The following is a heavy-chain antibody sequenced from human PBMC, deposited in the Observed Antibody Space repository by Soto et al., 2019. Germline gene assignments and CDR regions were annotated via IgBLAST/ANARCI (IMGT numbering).Heavy chain of an antibody. Sequence: SETLSLTCAVYGGSFSGYYWSWIRQPPGKGLEWIGEINHSGSTNCNPSLKSRVTISVDTSKNQFSLKLSSVTAADTAVYYCARGELCYYDGRIDYWGQGTLVTVSS. CDR3: ARGELCYYDGRIDY. D-gene: IGHD3-22*01. J-gene: IGHJ4*02. V-gene: IGHV4-34*01. CDR2: INHSGST. CDR1: GGSFSGYY.